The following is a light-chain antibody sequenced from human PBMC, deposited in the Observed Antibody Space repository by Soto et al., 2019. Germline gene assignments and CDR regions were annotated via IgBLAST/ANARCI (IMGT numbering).Light chain of an antibody. CDR2: AAS. CDR3: QKYNSAPTWT. J-gene: IGKJ1*01. CDR1: QGISNY. Sequence: DIQMTQSPSSLSASVGDRVTITCRASQGISNYLAWHQQKPGKVPKLLIYAASTLQSGVPSRFSGSGSGTDFTLTISSLQPEDVATYYCQKYNSAPTWTFGQGTKVEIK. V-gene: IGKV1-27*01.